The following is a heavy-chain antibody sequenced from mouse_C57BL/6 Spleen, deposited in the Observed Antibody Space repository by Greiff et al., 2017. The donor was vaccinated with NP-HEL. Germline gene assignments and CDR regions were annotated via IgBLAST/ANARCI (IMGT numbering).Heavy chain of an antibody. V-gene: IGHV1-15*01. CDR1: GYTFTDYE. CDR2: IDPETGGT. Sequence: SGAELVRPGASVTLSCKASGYTFTDYEMHWVKQTPVHGLEWIGAIDPETGGTAYNQKFKGKAILTADKSSSTAYMELRSLTSEDSAVYYCTGLLIITTVGDYAMDYWGQGTSVTVSS. J-gene: IGHJ4*01. D-gene: IGHD1-1*01. CDR3: TGLLIITTVGDYAMDY.